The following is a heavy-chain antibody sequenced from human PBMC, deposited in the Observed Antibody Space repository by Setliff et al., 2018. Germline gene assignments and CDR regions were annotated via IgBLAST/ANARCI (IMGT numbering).Heavy chain of an antibody. Sequence: SETLSLTCTVSGGSISSSSHYWGWIRQPPGKGLEWIGSIYYSGSTYYNPSLKSRVTISVDTSKNQFSLKLSSVTAADTAVYYCARDKRQYNFWSGYYGSWGNYFDYWGQGTLVTVS. CDR1: GGSISSSSHY. J-gene: IGHJ4*02. V-gene: IGHV4-39*07. CDR3: ARDKRQYNFWSGYYGSWGNYFDY. CDR2: IYYSGST. D-gene: IGHD3-3*01.